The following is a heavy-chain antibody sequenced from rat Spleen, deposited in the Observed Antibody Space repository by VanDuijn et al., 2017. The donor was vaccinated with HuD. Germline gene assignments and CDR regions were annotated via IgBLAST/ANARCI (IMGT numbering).Heavy chain of an antibody. CDR1: GFTFSDYG. V-gene: IGHV5S13*01. CDR3: ARRHYGYTDYFDY. D-gene: IGHD1-11*01. Sequence: EVQLVESDGGLVQPGRSLKLSCAASGFTFSDYGVAWVRQAPTTGLEWVASISTGGGNTYYRDSVKGRFTISTDNAKSTLSLQMDRLRSEDTATYYCARRHYGYTDYFDYWGQGVMVPVSS. J-gene: IGHJ2*01. CDR2: ISTGGGNT.